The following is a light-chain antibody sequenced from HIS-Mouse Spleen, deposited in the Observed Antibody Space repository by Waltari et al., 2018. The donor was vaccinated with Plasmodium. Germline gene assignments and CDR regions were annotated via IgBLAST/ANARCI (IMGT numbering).Light chain of an antibody. Sequence: EIVMTQSPATLSVSPGERATLSCRASQIVSSNLAWYQQKPGQAPRLLIYGASTRATAIPARFSGSGSGTEFTLTISSLHSEDFAVYYCQQYNNWSFTFGPGTKVDIK. J-gene: IGKJ3*01. CDR1: QIVSSN. CDR3: QQYNNWSFT. V-gene: IGKV3-15*01. CDR2: GAS.